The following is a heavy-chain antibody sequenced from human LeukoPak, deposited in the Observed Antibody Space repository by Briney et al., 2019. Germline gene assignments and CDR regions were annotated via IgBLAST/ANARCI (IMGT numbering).Heavy chain of an antibody. D-gene: IGHD1-1*01. CDR1: GFTVSSNY. CDR3: ARLFLGTGTYYMDV. CDR2: IYSGGST. J-gene: IGHJ6*03. V-gene: IGHV3-66*02. Sequence: TGGSLRLSCAASGFTVSSNYMSWVRQAPGKGLEWVSVIYSGGSTYYADSVKGRFTISRDNSKNTLYLQMNSLGAEDTAVYYCARLFLGTGTYYMDVWGKGTTVTVSS.